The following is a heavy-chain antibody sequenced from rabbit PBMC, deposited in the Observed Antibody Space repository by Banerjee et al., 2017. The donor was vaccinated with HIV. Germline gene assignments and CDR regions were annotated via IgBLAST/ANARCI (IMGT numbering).Heavy chain of an antibody. CDR1: GFSFSSSYW. V-gene: IGHV1S40*01. CDR2: IYAGSSGTT. D-gene: IGHD6-1*01. CDR3: ARGAAVGYPGYAYANL. Sequence: QSLEESGGDLVKPGASLTLTCTASGFSFSSSYWICWVRQAPGKGLEWIACIYAGSSGTTYYASWAKGRFTISKASSTTVTLQMTSLTAADTATYFCARGAAVGYPGYAYANLWGQGTLVTVS. J-gene: IGHJ6*01.